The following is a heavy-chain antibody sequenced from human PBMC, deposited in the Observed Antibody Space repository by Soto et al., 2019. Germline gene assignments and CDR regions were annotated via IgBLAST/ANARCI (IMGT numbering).Heavy chain of an antibody. Sequence: QVQLVQSGAEVKKPGASVKVSCKASGYTFTSYAMHWVRQAPGQRLEWMGWINAGNGNTKYSQKFQGRVTITRDTSASTAYMELSSLRSEDTAVYYCARGPLGDGWVYDFDYWGQGTLVTVSS. CDR1: GYTFTSYA. V-gene: IGHV1-3*01. CDR3: ARGPLGDGWVYDFDY. CDR2: INAGNGNT. J-gene: IGHJ4*02. D-gene: IGHD6-19*01.